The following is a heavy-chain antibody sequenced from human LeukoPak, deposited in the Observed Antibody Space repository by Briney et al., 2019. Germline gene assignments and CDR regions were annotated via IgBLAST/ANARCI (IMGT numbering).Heavy chain of an antibody. Sequence: PGGSLRLSCAASGFTVSSNYMSWVRQAPGKGLEWVSYISSSGSSINYADSVKGRFTTSRDNAENSLSLQMNSLRAEDTAVYYCSRVACSSTTCYLAYWGQGTLVTVSS. CDR3: SRVACSSTTCYLAY. CDR2: ISSSGSSI. J-gene: IGHJ4*02. CDR1: GFTVSSNY. D-gene: IGHD2-2*01. V-gene: IGHV3-48*03.